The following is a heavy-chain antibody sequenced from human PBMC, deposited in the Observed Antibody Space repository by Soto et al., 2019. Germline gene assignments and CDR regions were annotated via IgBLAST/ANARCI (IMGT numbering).Heavy chain of an antibody. Sequence: QVQLVESGGGLVKPGGSLRLSCAASGFTFSDYYMSWIRQAPGKGLEWVSYISGNGYTIYYADSVKGRFTISRDNAKNSLYLQMNSLRAEDTAVYYCAREIANGPITMTVVDSYSPDDYWGQGTLVTVSS. J-gene: IGHJ4*02. CDR3: AREIANGPITMTVVDSYSPDDY. D-gene: IGHD3-22*01. CDR1: GFTFSDYY. CDR2: ISGNGYTI. V-gene: IGHV3-11*01.